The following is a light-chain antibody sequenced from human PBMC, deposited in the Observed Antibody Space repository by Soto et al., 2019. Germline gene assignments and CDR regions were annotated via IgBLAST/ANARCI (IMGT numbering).Light chain of an antibody. J-gene: IGLJ1*01. Sequence: QSALTQPRSVSGSPGQSVTISCTGTGITVGDHKSVSWYQQHPGTAPQLLIYDVTKRPSGVPDRFSGSKSGNTASLTISGLQAENEGNYFSCSDGDNHTADVFGTGTKLTVL. CDR3: CSDGDNHTADV. V-gene: IGLV2-11*01. CDR2: DVT. CDR1: GITVGDHKS.